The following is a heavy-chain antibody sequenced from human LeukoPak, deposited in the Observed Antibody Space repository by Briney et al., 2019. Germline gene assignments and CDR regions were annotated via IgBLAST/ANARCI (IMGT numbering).Heavy chain of an antibody. Sequence: SETLSLTCAVYGGSFSGYYWSWIRQPPGRGLEWIGEINHSGSTNYNPSLKSRVTISVDTSKNQFSLKLSSATAADTAVYYCARGVYYYDSSGYSIDYWGQGTLVTVSS. CDR1: GGSFSGYY. D-gene: IGHD3-22*01. J-gene: IGHJ4*02. CDR2: INHSGST. CDR3: ARGVYYYDSSGYSIDY. V-gene: IGHV4-34*01.